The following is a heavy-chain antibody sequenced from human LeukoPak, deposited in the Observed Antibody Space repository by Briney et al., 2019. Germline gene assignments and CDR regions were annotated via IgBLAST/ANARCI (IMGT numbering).Heavy chain of an antibody. D-gene: IGHD3-22*01. CDR1: GYTFTGYY. Sequence: ASVEVSCKASGYTFTGYYMHWVRQAPGQGLEWMGWINPNSGGTNYAQKFQGRVTMTRDTSISTAYMELSRLRSDDSAVYYCASDSSGYYAHFDYWGQGTLVTVSS. V-gene: IGHV1-2*02. CDR3: ASDSSGYYAHFDY. CDR2: INPNSGGT. J-gene: IGHJ4*02.